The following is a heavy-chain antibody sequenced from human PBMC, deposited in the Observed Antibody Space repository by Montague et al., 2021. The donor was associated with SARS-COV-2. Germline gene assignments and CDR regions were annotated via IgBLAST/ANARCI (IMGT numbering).Heavy chain of an antibody. CDR1: GFTFRSYW. D-gene: IGHD6-13*01. CDR2: IKQDGSEK. V-gene: IGHV3-7*01. J-gene: IGHJ4*02. CDR3: ARLGSSSWYLDY. Sequence: SLRLSCAASGFTFRSYWMSWVRQAPGKGLEWVAHIKQDGSEKYYVDSVKGRFTISRDNAKNSLYLQMNSLLAEDTAVYYCARLGSSSWYLDYWGQGTLVTVSS.